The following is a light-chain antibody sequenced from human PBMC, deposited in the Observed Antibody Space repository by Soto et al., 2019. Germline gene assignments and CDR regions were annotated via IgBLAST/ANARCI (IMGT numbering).Light chain of an antibody. V-gene: IGKV3-20*01. Sequence: EIVLTQSPGTLSLSPGERATLSCRASQSFSSSDFAWYQQKPGEAPRPLIYGASSRAIGIPDRFSGSGSGTDFTLTISRLEPEDFAVYYCQQYGSSPWTFGQGTKVEIK. CDR3: QQYGSSPWT. CDR1: QSFSSSD. J-gene: IGKJ1*01. CDR2: GAS.